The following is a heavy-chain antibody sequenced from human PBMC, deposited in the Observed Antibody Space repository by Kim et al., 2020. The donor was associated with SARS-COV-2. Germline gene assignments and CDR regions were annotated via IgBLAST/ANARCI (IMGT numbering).Heavy chain of an antibody. Sequence: ASVKVSCKASGYTFTSYGISWVRQAPGQGLEWMGWISAYNGNTNYAQKLQGRVTMTTDTSTSTAYMELRSLRSDDTAVYYCASGSYVDYYYGMDVWGQGTTVTVSS. V-gene: IGHV1-18*04. CDR1: GYTFTSYG. CDR2: ISAYNGNT. CDR3: ASGSYVDYYYGMDV. J-gene: IGHJ6*02. D-gene: IGHD3-10*01.